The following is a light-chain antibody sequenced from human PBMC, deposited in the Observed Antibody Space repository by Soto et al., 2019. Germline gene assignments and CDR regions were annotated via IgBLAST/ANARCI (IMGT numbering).Light chain of an antibody. Sequence: IQLTQSPSSLSASVGDRVTITCRASQGIGSNLAWYQQKPGKAPNLLIYAASTLQSGVPSRISGSGSGTDFTLTIFSLHPEDFATYYCHQVSTYPFTFGPGTRLEIE. J-gene: IGKJ5*01. CDR1: QGIGSN. CDR2: AAS. V-gene: IGKV1-9*01. CDR3: HQVSTYPFT.